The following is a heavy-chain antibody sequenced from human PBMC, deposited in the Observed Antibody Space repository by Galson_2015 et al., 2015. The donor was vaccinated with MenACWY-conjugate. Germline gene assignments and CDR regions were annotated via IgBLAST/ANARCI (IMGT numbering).Heavy chain of an antibody. Sequence: TLSLTCTVSGDSITKNNWWSWVRQAPGTGLEWIGEIYHSGSAKYNPSLQSRVTISMDKSKNQFSMNLTSVTAADTAVYYCARLTGFSGSFYFPYWGQGTLVIVSS. CDR2: IYHSGSA. V-gene: IGHV4-4*02. CDR1: GDSITKNNW. J-gene: IGHJ4*02. CDR3: ARLTGFSGSFYFPY. D-gene: IGHD1-26*01.